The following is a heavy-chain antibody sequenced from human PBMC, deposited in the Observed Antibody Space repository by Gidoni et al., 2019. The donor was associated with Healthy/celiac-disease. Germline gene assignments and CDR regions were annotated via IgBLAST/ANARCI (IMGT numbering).Heavy chain of an antibody. CDR1: GLTFSSYG. V-gene: IGHV3-33*01. J-gene: IGHJ4*02. CDR2: IWYDGSNK. CDR3: ARGIYSSSWYFDY. D-gene: IGHD6-13*01. Sequence: QVQLVESGGGVVQPGRSLRLACAASGLTFSSYGMHWFRQAPGKGLECVAVIWYDGSNKYYADSVKGRFTISRDNSKNTLYLQMNSLRAEDTAVYYCARGIYSSSWYFDYWGQGTLVTVSS.